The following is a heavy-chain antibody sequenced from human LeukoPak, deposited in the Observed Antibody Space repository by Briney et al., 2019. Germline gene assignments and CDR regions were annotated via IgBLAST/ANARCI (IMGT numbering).Heavy chain of an antibody. CDR3: ARPHVGDIVPSLSYYYYGMDV. J-gene: IGHJ6*02. CDR2: IYAGGGT. CDR1: GFTVSGND. V-gene: IGHV3-53*05. Sequence: PGGSLRLSCAASGFTVSGNDMSWVRQAPGKGLEWVSVIYAGGGTCYADSVKGRFTISRDNSKNTLYLQMNSLRAEDTAVYYCARPHVGDIVPSLSYYYYGMDVWGQGTTVTVSS. D-gene: IGHD2-8*01.